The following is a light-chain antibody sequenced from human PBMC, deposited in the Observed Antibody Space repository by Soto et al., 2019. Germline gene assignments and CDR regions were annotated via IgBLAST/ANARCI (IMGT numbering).Light chain of an antibody. CDR2: AAS. J-gene: IGKJ5*01. V-gene: IGKV1-27*01. Sequence: DIQMNQSPSSLSASVGDRVTITCRANQGISNYLAWYQQKPVKVPKLLIYAASTLQSGVPSRFSGSGSGTDFTLTISSLQPEDVATYYCQKYNSAPRTFGQGTRLEIK. CDR3: QKYNSAPRT. CDR1: QGISNY.